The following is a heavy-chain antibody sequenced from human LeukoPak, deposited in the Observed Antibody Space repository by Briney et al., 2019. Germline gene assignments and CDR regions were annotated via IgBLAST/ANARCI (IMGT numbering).Heavy chain of an antibody. Sequence: SETLSLTCAVYGGSFSGYYWSWIRQPPGKGLEWIGEINHSGSTNYNPSLKSRVTIPVDTSKNQFSLKLSSVTAADTAVYYCARGPDYYDSSGYSYYFDYWGQGTLVTVSS. CDR3: ARGPDYYDSSGYSYYFDY. J-gene: IGHJ4*02. V-gene: IGHV4-34*01. CDR2: INHSGST. CDR1: GGSFSGYY. D-gene: IGHD3-22*01.